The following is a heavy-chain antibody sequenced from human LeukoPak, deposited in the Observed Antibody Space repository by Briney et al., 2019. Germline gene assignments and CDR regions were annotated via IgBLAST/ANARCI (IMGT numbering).Heavy chain of an antibody. J-gene: IGHJ5*02. CDR1: GGSFSGYY. CDR3: ARGSMVRGTRGRYWFDP. CDR2: INHSGST. D-gene: IGHD3-10*01. Sequence: SETLSLTCAVYGGSFSGYYWSWIRQPPGKGLDWIGEINHSGSTNYNPSLKSRVTISVDTSKNQFSLKLSSVTAADTAVYYCARGSMVRGTRGRYWFDPWGQGTLVTVSS. V-gene: IGHV4-34*01.